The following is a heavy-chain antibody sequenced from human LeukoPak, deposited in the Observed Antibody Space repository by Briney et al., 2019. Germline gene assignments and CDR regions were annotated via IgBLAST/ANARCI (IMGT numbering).Heavy chain of an antibody. CDR1: GYTFTSYD. CDR3: ASFGLTGDLYYYYMDV. J-gene: IGHJ6*03. V-gene: IGHV1-8*01. CDR2: MNPNSGNT. D-gene: IGHD7-27*01. Sequence: VASVKVSCKASGYTFTSYDINWVRQATGQGLEWMGWMNPNSGNTGYAQKFQGRVTMTRNTSISTAYVELSSLRSDDTAVYYCASFGLTGDLYYYYMDVWGKGTTVTISS.